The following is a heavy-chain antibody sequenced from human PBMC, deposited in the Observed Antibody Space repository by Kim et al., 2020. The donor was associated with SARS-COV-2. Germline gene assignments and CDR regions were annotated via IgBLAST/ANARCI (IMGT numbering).Heavy chain of an antibody. J-gene: IGHJ4*02. D-gene: IGHD1-1*01. V-gene: IGHV3-23*01. CDR3: AKGIDWNDPRYHFDY. CDR2: ITGSGHST. Sequence: GGSLRLSCAASGFTFSSYAMSWVRQAPGKGLEWVSSITGSGHSTYYTDSVKGRFTISRDNSRNTMFLQMNSLRGEDTALYYCAKGIDWNDPRYHFDYWGLGTLVTVST. CDR1: GFTFSSYA.